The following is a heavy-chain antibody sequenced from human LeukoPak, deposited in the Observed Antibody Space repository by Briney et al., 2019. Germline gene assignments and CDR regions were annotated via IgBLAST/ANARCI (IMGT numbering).Heavy chain of an antibody. CDR1: GYTFSIYN. V-gene: IGHV1-46*01. Sequence: ASVKVSCKASGYTFSIYNIHWVRQAPGQGLEWMGIINPSGGSASDAQKFQGRLTMTRDTSTSTLYMELSSLRSEDTAVYYCARDRPGGSSLDYWGQGTLVTVSS. J-gene: IGHJ4*02. CDR3: ARDRPGGSSLDY. CDR2: INPSGGSA. D-gene: IGHD6-13*01.